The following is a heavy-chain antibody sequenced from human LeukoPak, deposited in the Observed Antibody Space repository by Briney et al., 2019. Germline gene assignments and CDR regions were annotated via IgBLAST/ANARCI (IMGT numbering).Heavy chain of an antibody. J-gene: IGHJ4*02. D-gene: IGHD2-21*02. CDR3: AREVTPYY. CDR2: INHSGST. CDR1: GGSFSGYY. V-gene: IGHV4-34*01. Sequence: PSETLSLTCAVYGGSFSGYYWSWIRPPPGKGLEWIGEINHSGSTNYNPSLKSRVTISVDTSKNQFSLKLRSVTAADTAVYYCAREVTPYYWGQGTLVTVSS.